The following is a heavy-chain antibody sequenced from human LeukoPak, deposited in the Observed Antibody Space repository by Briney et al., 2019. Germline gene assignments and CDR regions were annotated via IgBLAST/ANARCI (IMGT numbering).Heavy chain of an antibody. V-gene: IGHV3-30*02. J-gene: IGHJ5*02. D-gene: IGHD2/OR15-2a*01. CDR1: GFIFSSYG. CDR2: IRYDGTNK. CDR3: ARPEGSEDFNRNWFDP. Sequence: GGSLRLSCAASGFIFSSYGMHWVRQAPGKGLEWVAFIRYDGTNKFYADSVKGRFTISRDNSKNTLYLQMNSLRAEDTAVYYCARPEGSEDFNRNWFDPWGQGTLVTVSS.